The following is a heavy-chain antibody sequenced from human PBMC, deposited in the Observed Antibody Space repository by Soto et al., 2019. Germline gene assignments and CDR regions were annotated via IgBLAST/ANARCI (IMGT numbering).Heavy chain of an antibody. Sequence: QVQLVQSGAEVKKPGSSVKVSSKASGGTFSSDIISWVRQAPGQGLEWMGRIIPILGIANYAQKFQGRVTITADKSTSTAYMELSSLRSEDTAVYYCARFPQTAIVGAAYFDYWGQGTLVTVSS. CDR1: GGTFSSDI. D-gene: IGHD1-26*01. CDR3: ARFPQTAIVGAAYFDY. V-gene: IGHV1-69*02. J-gene: IGHJ4*02. CDR2: IIPILGIA.